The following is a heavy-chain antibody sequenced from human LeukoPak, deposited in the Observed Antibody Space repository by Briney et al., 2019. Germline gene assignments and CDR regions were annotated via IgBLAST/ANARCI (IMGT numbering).Heavy chain of an antibody. D-gene: IGHD3-22*01. V-gene: IGHV3-74*01. CDR2: ISSDGSTT. Sequence: PGGSLRLSCAASGFIFSTYWMQWVRQAPGKGLVWVSRISSDGSTTNYADSVKGRFTISRDNAKNTVYLRVNSLRAEDTAVYYCARTKYYYDGSGHSYPNWFDPWGQGTLVTVSS. CDR1: GFIFSTYW. CDR3: ARTKYYYDGSGHSYPNWFDP. J-gene: IGHJ5*02.